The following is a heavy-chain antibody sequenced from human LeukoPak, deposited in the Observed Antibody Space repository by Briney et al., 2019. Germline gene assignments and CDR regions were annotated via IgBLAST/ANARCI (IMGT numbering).Heavy chain of an antibody. J-gene: IGHJ6*02. CDR1: GFSIRINY. Sequence: GGSLRLSCTASGFSIRINYMSWVRQAPGKGLEWVSVIYSGGDTFYTDSVKGRFTISRDNSKNTEYLQMNSLTAADTAVYYCARDWSEYTGMDVWGQGTTVTVSS. CDR3: ARDWSEYTGMDV. V-gene: IGHV3-66*01. CDR2: IYSGGDT. D-gene: IGHD6-6*01.